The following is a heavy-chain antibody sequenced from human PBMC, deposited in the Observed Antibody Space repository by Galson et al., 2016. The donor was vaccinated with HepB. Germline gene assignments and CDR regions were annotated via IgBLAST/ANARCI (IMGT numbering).Heavy chain of an antibody. CDR1: GFTFSSFD. CDR3: ARDQHGSFFAY. CDR2: FYSSENT. V-gene: IGHV4-59*01. J-gene: IGHJ4*02. Sequence: LRLSCAGSGFTFSSFDLSWIRQPPGKGLEWIGYFYSSENTNYNPSLRSRVTISGDTSRNQFSLKLTSVTAADTAVYYCARDQHGSFFAYWGQGTLVTVSS. D-gene: IGHD3-10*01.